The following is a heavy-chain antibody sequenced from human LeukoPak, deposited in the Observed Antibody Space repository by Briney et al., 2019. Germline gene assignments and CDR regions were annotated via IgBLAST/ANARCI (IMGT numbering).Heavy chain of an antibody. Sequence: SQTLSLTCTVSGGSISSGSYYWSWIRQPPGKGLEWIGYIYYSGSTNYNPSLKSRVTISVDTSKNQFSLKLSSVTAADTAVYYCARHGGIVVVVAARPYDAFDIWGQGTMVTVSS. CDR2: IYYSGST. CDR3: ARHGGIVVVVAARPYDAFDI. D-gene: IGHD2-15*01. CDR1: GGSISSGSYY. V-gene: IGHV4-61*01. J-gene: IGHJ3*02.